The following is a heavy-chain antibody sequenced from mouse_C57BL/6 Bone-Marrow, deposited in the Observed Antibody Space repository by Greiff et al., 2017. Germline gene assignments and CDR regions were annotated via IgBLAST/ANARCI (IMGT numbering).Heavy chain of an antibody. CDR1: GYTFTSYG. D-gene: IGHD2-1*01. CDR3: ARKGFSTYFDV. V-gene: IGHV1-81*01. CDR2: IYPRSGNT. J-gene: IGHJ1*03. Sequence: QVQLQQSGAELARPGASVKLSCKASGYTFTSYGISWVKQRTGQGLEWIGEIYPRSGNTYYNEKFKGKATLTADKSSSTAYMELLSLTSEDSAVYFCARKGFSTYFDVVGTGTTVTVSS.